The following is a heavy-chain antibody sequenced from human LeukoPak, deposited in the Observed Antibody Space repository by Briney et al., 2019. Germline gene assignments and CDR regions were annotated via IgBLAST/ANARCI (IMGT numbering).Heavy chain of an antibody. CDR1: GFTFSSYA. Sequence: PGGSLRLSCAASGFTFSSYAMRWVRQAPGKGLEWVAVISYDGSNKYYADSVKGRFTISRDNSKNTLYLQMNSLRAEDTAVYYCARVSRPSAVAGKVYYYYYGMDVWGQGTTVTVSS. J-gene: IGHJ6*02. CDR3: ARVSRPSAVAGKVYYYYYGMDV. D-gene: IGHD6-19*01. CDR2: ISYDGSNK. V-gene: IGHV3-30-3*01.